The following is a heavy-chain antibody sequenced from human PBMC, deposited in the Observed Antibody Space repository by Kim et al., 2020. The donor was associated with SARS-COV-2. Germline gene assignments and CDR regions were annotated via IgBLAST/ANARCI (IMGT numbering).Heavy chain of an antibody. V-gene: IGHV4-39*01. CDR3: DYCSSTSCEDDY. Sequence: SETLSLTCTVSGGSISSSSYYWGWIRQPPGKGLEWIGSIYYSGSTYYNPSLKSRVTISVDTSKNQFSLKLSSVTAADTAVYYCDYCSSTSCEDDYWGQGTLVTVSS. D-gene: IGHD2-2*01. CDR2: IYYSGST. J-gene: IGHJ4*02. CDR1: GGSISSSSYY.